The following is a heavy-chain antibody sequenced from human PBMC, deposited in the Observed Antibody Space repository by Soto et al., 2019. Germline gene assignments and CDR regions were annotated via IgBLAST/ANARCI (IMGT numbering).Heavy chain of an antibody. J-gene: IGHJ4*02. CDR3: ATIKLGSNRLDY. D-gene: IGHD3-10*01. CDR1: GGSISSGDYY. Sequence: QVQLQESGPGLVKPSQTLSLTCTVSGGSISSGDYYWSWIRQPPGTGLEWIGYIYYSGSTYYNPSLKSRVTISVDTSKNHFSLKLSSVTAADTAVYYCATIKLGSNRLDYWGQGTLVTVSS. CDR2: IYYSGST. V-gene: IGHV4-30-4*01.